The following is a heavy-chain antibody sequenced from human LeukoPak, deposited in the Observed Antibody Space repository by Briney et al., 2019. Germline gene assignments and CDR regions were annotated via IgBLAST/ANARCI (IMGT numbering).Heavy chain of an antibody. D-gene: IGHD3-10*01. CDR3: ASLYGSGSYHFDY. J-gene: IGHJ4*02. CDR1: GFTFNNYA. Sequence: GGSLRLSCAASGFTFNNYAMHWVRQAPGKGLEWVAVISYDGSNKYYADSVKGRFTISRDNSRNTLYLQMNSLRAEDTAVYYCASLYGSGSYHFDYWGQGTLVTVSS. V-gene: IGHV3-30-3*01. CDR2: ISYDGSNK.